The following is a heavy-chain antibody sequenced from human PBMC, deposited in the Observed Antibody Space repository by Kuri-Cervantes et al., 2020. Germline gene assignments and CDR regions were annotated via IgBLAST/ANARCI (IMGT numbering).Heavy chain of an antibody. CDR1: GYSISSGYY. V-gene: IGHV4-38-2*01. CDR3: ERWGYSDGSSLWDV. D-gene: IGHD5-18*01. Sequence: CAVSGYSISSGYYWGWIRQPPGKGLEWIGGIYHSVSTYYNTSLKSRVTIPVDTTNNQFSLKLSSATAADTAVYYCERWGYSDGSSLWDVWGKGTTVTVSS. J-gene: IGHJ6*04. CDR2: IYHSVST.